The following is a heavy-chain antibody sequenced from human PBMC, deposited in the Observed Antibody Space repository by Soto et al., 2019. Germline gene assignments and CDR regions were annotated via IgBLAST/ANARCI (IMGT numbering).Heavy chain of an antibody. CDR3: AHSLYCSSTSCHDY. Sequence: QITLKESGPTLVKPTQTLTLTCTFSGFSLSTSGVGVGWIRQPPGQALEWLALIYWDDDKRYSPSLKSRLTITKDTSKNQVVLTMTKVDPVDTATYCCAHSLYCSSTSCHDYWGQGTLVTVSS. D-gene: IGHD2-2*01. V-gene: IGHV2-5*02. J-gene: IGHJ4*02. CDR2: IYWDDDK. CDR1: GFSLSTSGVG.